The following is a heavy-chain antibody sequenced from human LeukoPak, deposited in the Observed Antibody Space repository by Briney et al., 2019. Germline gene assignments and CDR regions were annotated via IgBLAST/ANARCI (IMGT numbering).Heavy chain of an antibody. CDR2: IWYDGSNK. CDR1: GFTFSSYG. Sequence: GGSLRLSCAASGFTFSSYGMHWVRQAPGKGLEWVAVIWYDGSNKYYADSVKGRFTISRDNSKNTLYLQMNSLRAEDTAVYYCARGSLLWFGELAPFDPWGQGTLVTVPS. J-gene: IGHJ5*02. V-gene: IGHV3-33*01. D-gene: IGHD3-10*01. CDR3: ARGSLLWFGELAPFDP.